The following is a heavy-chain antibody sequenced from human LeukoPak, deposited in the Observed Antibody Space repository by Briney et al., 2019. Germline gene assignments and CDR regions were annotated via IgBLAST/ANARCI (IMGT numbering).Heavy chain of an antibody. CDR2: IKQDGSEK. CDR3: ARDLAAGSGWYSSPYYYMDV. V-gene: IGHV3-7*01. D-gene: IGHD6-19*01. Sequence: PGGSLRLSCAASGFTVSNAWMSWVRQAPGKGLEWVANIKQDGSEKYYVDSVKGRFTISRDNAKNSLYLQMNSLRAEDTAVYYCARDLAAGSGWYSSPYYYMDVWGKGTTVTVSS. J-gene: IGHJ6*03. CDR1: GFTVSNAW.